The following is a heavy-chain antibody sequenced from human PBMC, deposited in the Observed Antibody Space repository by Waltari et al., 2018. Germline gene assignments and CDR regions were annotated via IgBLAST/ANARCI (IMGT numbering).Heavy chain of an antibody. CDR2: VRIGTGSNK. J-gene: IGHJ4*03. Sequence: DVLLVESGGGLVKPGGSLRLSCVGSGFSFSGYAMNWVRQAPGQGLEWIASVRIGTGSNKYYAGSVKGRFTISRDDGKDSVYLQMNSLRVEDTAIYFCARERAWTGGFDFWGHGTPVTVSS. CDR3: ARERAWTGGFDF. CDR1: GFSFSGYA. D-gene: IGHD1-1*01. V-gene: IGHV3-21*01.